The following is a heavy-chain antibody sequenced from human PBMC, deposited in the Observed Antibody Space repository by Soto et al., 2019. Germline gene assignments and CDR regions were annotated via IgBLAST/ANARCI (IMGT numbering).Heavy chain of an antibody. CDR2: INHSGST. J-gene: IGHJ5*02. V-gene: IGHV4-34*01. D-gene: IGHD3-10*01. CDR3: ARKEGGSGSSGGWFDP. CDR1: GGSFSGYY. Sequence: QVQLQQWGAGLLKPSETLSLTCAVYGGSFSGYYWSWNRQPPGKELEWIGEINHSGSTNYNPSLMSRVTISVDTSKHQFSLKLSSVTAADTAVYYCARKEGGSGSSGGWFDPWGQGTLVTVSS.